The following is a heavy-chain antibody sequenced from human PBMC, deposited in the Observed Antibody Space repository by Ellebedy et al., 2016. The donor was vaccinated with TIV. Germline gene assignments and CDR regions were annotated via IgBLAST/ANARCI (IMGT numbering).Heavy chain of an antibody. J-gene: IGHJ3*02. Sequence: SETLSLTCTVPGGSISSSSYYWGWIRQSPGKGLEWIGSIYYSGSTYYNPSLKSRVTISVDTSKNQFSLKLSSVTAADTAVYYCARSGFWSGYSGAFDIWGQGTMVTVSS. V-gene: IGHV4-39*07. CDR3: ARSGFWSGYSGAFDI. D-gene: IGHD3-3*01. CDR2: IYYSGST. CDR1: GGSISSSSYY.